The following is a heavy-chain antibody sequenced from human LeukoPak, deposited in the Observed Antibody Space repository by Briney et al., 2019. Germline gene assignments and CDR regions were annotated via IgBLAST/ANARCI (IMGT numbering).Heavy chain of an antibody. CDR3: AKDVPAAYFDF. D-gene: IGHD2-2*01. J-gene: IGHJ4*02. V-gene: IGHV3-23*01. Sequence: PGGSLRLSCAASGFTFSSYAMSWVRQAPGKGLEWVSAISGSGGSTYYADSVKGRFTISRDNSKSTVYLQIYSLRAEDTAVYYCAKDVPAAYFDFWGQGTLVTVSS. CDR1: GFTFSSYA. CDR2: ISGSGGST.